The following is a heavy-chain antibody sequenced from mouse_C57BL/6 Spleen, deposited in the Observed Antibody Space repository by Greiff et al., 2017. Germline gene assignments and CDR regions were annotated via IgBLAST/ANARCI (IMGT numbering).Heavy chain of an antibody. D-gene: IGHD2-1*01. CDR2: INYDGSST. CDR1: GFTFSDYY. CDR3: ARTALYSSYAMDY. V-gene: IGHV5-16*01. Sequence: EVKVEESEGGLVQPGSSMKLSCTASGFTFSDYYMAWVRQVPEKGLEWVANINYDGSSTYYLDSLKSRFIISRDNAKNILYLQMSSLKSEDTATYYCARTALYSSYAMDYWGQGTSVTVSS. J-gene: IGHJ4*01.